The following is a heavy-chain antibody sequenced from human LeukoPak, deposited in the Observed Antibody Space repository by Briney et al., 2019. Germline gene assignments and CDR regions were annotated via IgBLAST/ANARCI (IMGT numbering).Heavy chain of an antibody. Sequence: SETLSLTCTVSGGSISSGGYYWSWIRQHPGKGLEWIGYIYYSGSTYYNPSLKSRVTISADTSKNQFSLKLSSVTAADTAVYYCARDSPPYGMDVWGQGTTVTVSS. J-gene: IGHJ6*02. CDR2: IYYSGST. V-gene: IGHV4-31*03. CDR1: GGSISSGGYY. CDR3: ARDSPPYGMDV.